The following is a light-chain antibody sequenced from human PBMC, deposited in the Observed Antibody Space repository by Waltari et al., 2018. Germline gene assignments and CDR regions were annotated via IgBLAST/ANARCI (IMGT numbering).Light chain of an antibody. CDR1: SSDVGAYNY. CDR2: DVS. Sequence: QSALTQPASVSGSPGQSITISCAGSSSDVGAYNYVSWYQQHPGKAPRLIIYDVSNRPSEVSNRLSGSRSGNTASLTISGLRAEDEADYYCASDRPSDSYVFGTGTEVTVL. CDR3: ASDRPSDSYV. J-gene: IGLJ1*01. V-gene: IGLV2-14*03.